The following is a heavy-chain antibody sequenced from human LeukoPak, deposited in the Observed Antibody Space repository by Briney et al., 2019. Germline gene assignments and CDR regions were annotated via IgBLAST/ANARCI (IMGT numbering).Heavy chain of an antibody. CDR2: ISSSGSAK. CDR3: ARDSDGSGLDAFDI. Sequence: GLALRLSCAASGFSFSSYEMNWVRQAPGKGLEWISYISSSGSAKKYADSVKGRFTISRDNAKNSLYLQMNSLRDEDTAVYHCARDSDGSGLDAFDIWGQGTMVTVSS. V-gene: IGHV3-48*03. J-gene: IGHJ3*02. CDR1: GFSFSSYE. D-gene: IGHD3-10*01.